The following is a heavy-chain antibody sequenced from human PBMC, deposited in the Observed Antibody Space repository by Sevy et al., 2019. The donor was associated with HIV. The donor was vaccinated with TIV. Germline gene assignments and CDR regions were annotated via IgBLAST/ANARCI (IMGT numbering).Heavy chain of an antibody. CDR3: AKESGKYLGGNIDC. Sequence: GGSLRLSCAASGFTFTIYAMTWVRQAPGKGLEWVSGISGSGDTTYYADSVKGRFTISRENSKNPLYLQMNSLGAEDTAVYYCAKESGKYLGGNIDCWGQGTLVTVSS. CDR1: GFTFTIYA. J-gene: IGHJ4*02. V-gene: IGHV3-23*01. D-gene: IGHD1-26*01. CDR2: ISGSGDTT.